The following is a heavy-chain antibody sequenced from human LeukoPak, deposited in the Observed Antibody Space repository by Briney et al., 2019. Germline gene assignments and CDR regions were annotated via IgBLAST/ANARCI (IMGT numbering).Heavy chain of an antibody. CDR2: ISRSGSNK. V-gene: IGHV3-11*01. Sequence: GGSLRLSCAASGFTFSDYNMRWIRQAPGKGLEWVSSISRSGSNKYYADSVKGRFTISRDNAKNSLFLQMNSLRAEDTAVYYCARVLRYCSGGNCYSGGLGYMDVWGKGTTVTISS. CDR3: ARVLRYCSGGNCYSGGLGYMDV. D-gene: IGHD2-15*01. J-gene: IGHJ6*03. CDR1: GFTFSDYN.